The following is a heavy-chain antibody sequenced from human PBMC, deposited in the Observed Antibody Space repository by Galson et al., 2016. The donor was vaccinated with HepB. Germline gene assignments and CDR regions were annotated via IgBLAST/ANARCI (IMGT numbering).Heavy chain of an antibody. CDR2: IYPDDSDT. Sequence: QSGAEVKKPGESLKISCKGSGYSFTTYWIGWVRQMPGKGLAWMGIIYPDDSDTRYSPSFQGQVTFSADKSISTAYLQWRSLKASDTAMYYCARVLRFLEWPKHYYYGMDVWGKGTTVTVSS. D-gene: IGHD3-3*01. V-gene: IGHV5-51*01. J-gene: IGHJ6*04. CDR3: ARVLRFLEWPKHYYYGMDV. CDR1: GYSFTTYW.